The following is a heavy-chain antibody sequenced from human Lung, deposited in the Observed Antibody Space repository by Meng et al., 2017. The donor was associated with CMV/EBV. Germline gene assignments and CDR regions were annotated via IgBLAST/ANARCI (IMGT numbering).Heavy chain of an antibody. CDR3: ARDGGKYCSSTSCKSKYYYYGMDG. CDR2: ICYSGRT. Sequence: ESLKISCAVSGCSISSSTYYWGWVRQRPGKGLEWIGSICYSGRTYYNPSLKSRVTISVDTSKNQFSLKLSSVTAADTAVYYCARDGGKYCSSTSCKSKYYYYGMDGWGQGTXVTVSS. D-gene: IGHD2-2*01. J-gene: IGHJ6*02. CDR1: GCSISSSTYY. V-gene: IGHV4-39*07.